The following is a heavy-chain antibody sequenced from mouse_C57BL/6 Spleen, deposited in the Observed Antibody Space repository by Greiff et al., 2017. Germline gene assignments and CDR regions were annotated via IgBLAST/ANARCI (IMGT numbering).Heavy chain of an antibody. Sequence: EVQLQQSGPELVKPGASVKISCKASGYTFTDYYMNWVKQSHGKSLEWIGDINPNNGGTSYNQKFKGKATLTVDKSSSTAYMELRSLTSEDSAVYYCARLSLAEGFAYWGQGTLVTVSA. CDR2: INPNNGGT. CDR1: GYTFTDYY. CDR3: ARLSLAEGFAY. V-gene: IGHV1-26*01. J-gene: IGHJ3*01. D-gene: IGHD6-2*01.